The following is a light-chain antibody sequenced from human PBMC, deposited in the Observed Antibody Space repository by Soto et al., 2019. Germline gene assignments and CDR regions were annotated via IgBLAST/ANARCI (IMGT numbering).Light chain of an antibody. CDR1: QSVFDSSDNENY. V-gene: IGKV4-1*01. CDR2: WAS. J-gene: IGKJ5*01. Sequence: DIVMTQSPDFLAVSLGERATINCRSSQSVFDSSDNENYLAWYQQKPGQPPKLLIYWASTRESGVPDRFSGSGSGTGFTLTISSLQTEDVAVYYCQQYFTTPITFGQGTRLEIK. CDR3: QQYFTTPIT.